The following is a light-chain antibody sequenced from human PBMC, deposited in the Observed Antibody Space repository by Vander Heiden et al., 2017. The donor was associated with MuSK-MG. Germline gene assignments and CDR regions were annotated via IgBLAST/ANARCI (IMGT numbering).Light chain of an antibody. CDR2: DVT. CDR1: SSDVGVYNY. CDR3: CSYAGSYTWV. V-gene: IGLV2-11*01. J-gene: IGLJ3*02. Sequence: QSALTQPRSVSGSPGQSVTISCTGTSSDVGVYNYVSWYQQHPGKAPKLMSYDVTKRPSGVPDRFSGSKSGNTASLTISGLQAEDEADYYCCSYAGSYTWVFGGGTKLTVL.